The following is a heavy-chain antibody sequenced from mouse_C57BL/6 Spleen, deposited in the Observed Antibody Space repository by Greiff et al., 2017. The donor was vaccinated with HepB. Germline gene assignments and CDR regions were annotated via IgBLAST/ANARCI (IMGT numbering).Heavy chain of an antibody. CDR2: IHPNSGST. CDR3: ARFYYGNYESAMDY. V-gene: IGHV1-64*01. J-gene: IGHJ4*01. CDR1: GYTFTSYW. D-gene: IGHD2-1*01. Sequence: QVQLQQSGAELVKPGASVKLSCKASGYTFTSYWMHWVKQRPGQGLEWIGMIHPNSGSTNYNEKFKSKATLTVDKSSSTAYMQLSSLTSEDSAVYYCARFYYGNYESAMDYWGQGTSVTVSS.